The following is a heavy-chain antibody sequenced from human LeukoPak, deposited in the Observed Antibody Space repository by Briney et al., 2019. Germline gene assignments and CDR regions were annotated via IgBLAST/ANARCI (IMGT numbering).Heavy chain of an antibody. Sequence: GGSLRLSCAASGFTFSSYGMHWVRQAPGKGLEWVAVISYDGSNKYYADSVKGRFTISRDNSKNTLYLQMNSLRAEDTAVYYCARDSGDDFWSGYSYYFDYWGQGTLVTVSS. CDR2: ISYDGSNK. CDR3: ARDSGDDFWSGYSYYFDY. J-gene: IGHJ4*02. V-gene: IGHV3-30*19. D-gene: IGHD3-3*01. CDR1: GFTFSSYG.